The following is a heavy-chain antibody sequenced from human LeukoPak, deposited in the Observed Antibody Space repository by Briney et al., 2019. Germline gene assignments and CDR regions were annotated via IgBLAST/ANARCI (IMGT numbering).Heavy chain of an antibody. Sequence: SETLSLICAVSGYSISSDYYWGWIRQPPGKGLEWIGSISHSGSTYYSPSLKSRLTISVDTSKNQFSLKLSSVTAADTAVYYCAGAPYNFWSAYLDYWGQGTLVTVSS. CDR3: AGAPYNFWSAYLDY. J-gene: IGHJ4*02. CDR2: ISHSGST. CDR1: GYSISSDYY. V-gene: IGHV4-38-2*01. D-gene: IGHD3-3*01.